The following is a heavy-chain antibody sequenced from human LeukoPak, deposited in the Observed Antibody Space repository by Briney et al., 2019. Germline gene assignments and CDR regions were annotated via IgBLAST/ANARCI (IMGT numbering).Heavy chain of an antibody. D-gene: IGHD2-15*01. Sequence: GGSLRLSCAASGFTFSSYGMHWVRQAPGKGLEWVALIWYDGNNKYYADSVKGRFTISRDNSKNTLYLQMNSLRAEDTALYYCARQYCSGGDCYFFDWGQGTLVTASS. V-gene: IGHV3-33*01. CDR1: GFTFSSYG. CDR2: IWYDGNNK. J-gene: IGHJ4*02. CDR3: ARQYCSGGDCYFFD.